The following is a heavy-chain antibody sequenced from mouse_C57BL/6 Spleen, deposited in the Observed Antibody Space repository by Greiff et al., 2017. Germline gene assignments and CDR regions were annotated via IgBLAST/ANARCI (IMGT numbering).Heavy chain of an antibody. V-gene: IGHV1-26*01. Sequence: VQLQQSGPELVKPGASVKISCKASGYTFTDYYMNWVKQSPGKSLEWIGDINPDNGGTNYNQKFKGKATLTVDKSSSTAYMELRSLTSEDSAVYYCAREITRVVEVVDYWGQGTTLTVSS. CDR1: GYTFTDYY. J-gene: IGHJ2*01. CDR3: AREITRVVEVVDY. D-gene: IGHD1-1*01. CDR2: INPDNGGT.